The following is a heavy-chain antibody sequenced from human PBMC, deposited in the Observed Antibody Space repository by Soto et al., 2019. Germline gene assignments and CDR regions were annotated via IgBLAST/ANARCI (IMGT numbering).Heavy chain of an antibody. CDR2: IKSKTDGGTT. CDR3: TTSKNIVLMVYAIDWYFDL. V-gene: IGHV3-15*01. D-gene: IGHD2-8*01. J-gene: IGHJ2*01. Sequence: GGSLRLSCAASGFTFSNAWMSWVRQAPGKGLEWVGRIKSKTDGGTTDYAAPVKGRFTISRDDSKNTLYLQMNSLKTEDTAVYYCTTSKNIVLMVYAIDWYFDLWGRGTLVTVSS. CDR1: GFTFSNAW.